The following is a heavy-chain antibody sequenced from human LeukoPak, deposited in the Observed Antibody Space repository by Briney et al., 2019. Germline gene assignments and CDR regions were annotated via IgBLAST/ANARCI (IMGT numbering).Heavy chain of an antibody. Sequence: GESLKISCKGSGYSFTSYWIGWVRQMPGKGLEWMGIIYPGDSDTRYSPSFQGQVTISADKSISTAYLQWSSLKASDTAMYYCAGVRYFDCPPPCWFDPWGQGTLVTVSS. CDR2: IYPGDSDT. CDR1: GYSFTSYW. D-gene: IGHD3-9*01. V-gene: IGHV5-51*01. CDR3: AGVRYFDCPPPCWFDP. J-gene: IGHJ5*02.